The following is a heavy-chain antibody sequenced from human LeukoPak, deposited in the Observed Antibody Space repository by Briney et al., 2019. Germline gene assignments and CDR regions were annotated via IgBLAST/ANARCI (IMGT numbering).Heavy chain of an antibody. Sequence: GRSLRLSCAASGFTFSSYAMHWARQAPGKGLEWVAVISYDGSNKYYADSVKGRFTISRDNSKNTLYLQMNSLRAEDTAVYYCATLTTVRDYWGQGTLVTVSS. CDR1: GFTFSSYA. J-gene: IGHJ4*02. CDR2: ISYDGSNK. D-gene: IGHD4-17*01. CDR3: ATLTTVRDY. V-gene: IGHV3-30-3*01.